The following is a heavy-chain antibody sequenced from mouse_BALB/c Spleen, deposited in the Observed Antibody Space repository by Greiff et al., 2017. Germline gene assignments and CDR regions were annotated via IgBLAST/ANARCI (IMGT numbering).Heavy chain of an antibody. V-gene: IGHV1S29*02. D-gene: IGHD1-1*01. CDR2: IYPYNGGT. J-gene: IGHJ1*01. CDR3: ARWDSYYYGSSYWYFDV. Sequence: VQLKESGPELVKPGASVKISCKASGYTFTDYNMHWVKQSHGKSLEWIGYIYPYNGGTGYNQKFKSKATLTVDNTSSTAYMELRSLTSEDSAVYYCARWDSYYYGSSYWYFDVWGAGTTVTVSS. CDR1: GYTFTDYN.